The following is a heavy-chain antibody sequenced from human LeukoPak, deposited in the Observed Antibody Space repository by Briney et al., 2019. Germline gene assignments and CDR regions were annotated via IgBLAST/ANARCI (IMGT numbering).Heavy chain of an antibody. CDR1: GGYISSGCYS. Sequence: SETLSLTCAVSGGYISSGCYSWSWIRQPPGKGLEWIGYIYPRGSTYYNPSLKSRVILSLDKSANQFSLNLSSVTAADTAVYYCARFSPRAMGNYLDFWGQGTLVTVSS. CDR3: ARFSPRAMGNYLDF. J-gene: IGHJ4*02. D-gene: IGHD7-27*01. CDR2: IYPRGST. V-gene: IGHV4-30-2*01.